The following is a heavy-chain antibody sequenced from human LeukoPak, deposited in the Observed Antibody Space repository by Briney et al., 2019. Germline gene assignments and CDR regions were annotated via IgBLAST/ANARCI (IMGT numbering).Heavy chain of an antibody. Sequence: GASVKVSCKASGYTFTSYYMHWVRQAPGQGLEWMGIINPSGGSTSYAQKFQGRVTMTRDTSTSTAYMELRSLRSDDTGVYFCARVYLHGLGTYDSWFDPRGSGTYDNWFDPWGQGTLVIVSS. J-gene: IGHJ5*02. V-gene: IGHV1-46*01. CDR3: ARVYLHGLGTYDSWFDPRGSGTYDNWFDP. D-gene: IGHD3-10*01. CDR1: GYTFTSYY. CDR2: INPSGGST.